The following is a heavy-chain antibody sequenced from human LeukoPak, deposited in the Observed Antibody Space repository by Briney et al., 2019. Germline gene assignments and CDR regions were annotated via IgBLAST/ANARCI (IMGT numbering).Heavy chain of an antibody. CDR3: ARDIGSSGSRFDY. D-gene: IGHD3-22*01. J-gene: IGHJ4*02. Sequence: GGSLRLSCAASGFTFSDSYMTWVRQAPGKGVEWVAYISGSGHDINYSDSVKGRFTISRDNAKNSLYLQMNSLRAEDTAVYYCARDIGSSGSRFDYWGQGTLVTVSS. CDR1: GFTFSDSY. CDR2: ISGSGHDI. V-gene: IGHV3-11*06.